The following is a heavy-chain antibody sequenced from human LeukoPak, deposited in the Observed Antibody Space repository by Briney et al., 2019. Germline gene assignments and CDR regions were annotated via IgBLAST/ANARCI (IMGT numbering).Heavy chain of an antibody. CDR3: ASRDKGYYYGMDV. CDR1: GFTVSGNY. Sequence: GGSLRLSCAASGFTVSGNYMSWVRQAPGKGLEWVSLLYSGGSTYADSVKGRFSISRDNSKNTLYLQMNSLRAEDTAVYYCASRDKGYYYGMDVWGQGTTVTVSS. CDR2: LYSGGST. V-gene: IGHV3-66*01. J-gene: IGHJ6*02. D-gene: IGHD5-24*01.